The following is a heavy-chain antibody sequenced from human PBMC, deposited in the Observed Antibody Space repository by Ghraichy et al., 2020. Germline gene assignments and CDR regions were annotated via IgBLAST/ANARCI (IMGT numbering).Heavy chain of an antibody. Sequence: SETLSLTCTVSGYSISSGYYWGWIRQPPGKGLEWIGSIYHSGSTYYNPSLKSRVTISVDTSKNQFSLKLSSVTAADTAVYYCARDTYSGSYYDYYYGMDVWGQGTTVTVSS. CDR1: GYSISSGYY. CDR2: IYHSGST. D-gene: IGHD1-26*01. V-gene: IGHV4-38-2*02. J-gene: IGHJ6*02. CDR3: ARDTYSGSYYDYYYGMDV.